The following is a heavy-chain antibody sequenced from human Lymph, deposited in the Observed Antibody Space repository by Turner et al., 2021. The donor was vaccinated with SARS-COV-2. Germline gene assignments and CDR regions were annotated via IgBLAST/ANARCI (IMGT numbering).Heavy chain of an antibody. CDR1: GGSISSSSYY. Sequence: QLQLQESGPGLVKPSENLSLTCTVSGGSISSSSYYWGWIRQPPGKGLEWIGSIYYSGSTYYNPSLKSRVTISVDTSKNQFSLKLSSVTAADTAVYYCARQRLTRYGMDVWGQGTTVIVSS. CDR2: IYYSGST. D-gene: IGHD2-21*02. V-gene: IGHV4-39*01. CDR3: ARQRLTRYGMDV. J-gene: IGHJ6*02.